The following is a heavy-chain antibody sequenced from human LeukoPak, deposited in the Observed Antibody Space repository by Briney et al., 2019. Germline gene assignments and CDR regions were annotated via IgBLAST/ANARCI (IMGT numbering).Heavy chain of an antibody. CDR2: IYTSGST. V-gene: IGHV4-61*02. CDR3: ARASPRGPATHFDY. CDR1: GGSISSGSYY. J-gene: IGHJ4*02. Sequence: SETLSLTCTVSGGSISSGSYYWSWIRQPAGKGLEWIGRIYTSGSTNYNPSLKSRVTISVDTSKNQFSLKLSSVTAADTAVYYCARASPRGPATHFDYWGQGTLVTVSS. D-gene: IGHD3-16*01.